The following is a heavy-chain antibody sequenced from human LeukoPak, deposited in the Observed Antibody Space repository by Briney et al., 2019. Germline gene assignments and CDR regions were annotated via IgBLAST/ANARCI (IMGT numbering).Heavy chain of an antibody. CDR3: ARVLYYYDSSGYYPTPGAFDI. CDR1: GGSISSYY. V-gene: IGHV4-59*01. D-gene: IGHD3-22*01. Sequence: PSETLSLTCTVSGGSISSYYWSWIRQTPGKGLEWIGYIYYSGSTNYNPSLKSRVTISVDTSKNQFSLKLSSVTAADTAVYYCARVLYYYDSSGYYPTPGAFDIWGQGTMVTVS. J-gene: IGHJ3*02. CDR2: IYYSGST.